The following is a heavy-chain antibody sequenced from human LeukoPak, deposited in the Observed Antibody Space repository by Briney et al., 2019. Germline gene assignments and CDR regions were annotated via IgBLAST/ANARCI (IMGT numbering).Heavy chain of an antibody. CDR2: ISSSSSTI. CDR1: GFTFSSYS. CDR3: AKDTKGDTAMDYYFDY. V-gene: IGHV3-48*01. Sequence: SGGSLRLSCAASGFTFSSYSMNWVRQAPGKGLEWVSYISSSSSTIYYADSVKGRFTISRDNSKNSLYLQMNSLRAEDTAVYYCAKDTKGDTAMDYYFDYWGQGTLVTVSS. D-gene: IGHD5-18*01. J-gene: IGHJ4*02.